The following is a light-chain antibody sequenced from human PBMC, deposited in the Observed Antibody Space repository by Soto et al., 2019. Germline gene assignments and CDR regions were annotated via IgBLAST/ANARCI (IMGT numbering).Light chain of an antibody. CDR3: SSFKSGSTLV. Sequence: QSVLTQPASVSGSPGQSITISCSGTSSDFAGFKYVSWYQQHPGKAPQLIIYEVSNRPSGVSTRFSGSKSDNAASLTISGLQAEDEAHYYCSSFKSGSTLVFGGGTKLTVL. J-gene: IGLJ2*01. CDR1: SSDFAGFKY. V-gene: IGLV2-14*01. CDR2: EVS.